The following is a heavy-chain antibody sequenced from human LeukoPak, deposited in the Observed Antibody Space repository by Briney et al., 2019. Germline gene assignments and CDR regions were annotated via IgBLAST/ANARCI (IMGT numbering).Heavy chain of an antibody. V-gene: IGHV3-23*01. J-gene: IGHJ4*02. CDR1: GFTFSSYA. D-gene: IGHD3-22*01. CDR3: AKVDTEAPLGYYDSSGYYYAFDY. CDR2: ISGSGGST. Sequence: GGSLRLSCAASGFTFSSYAMSWVRQAPGKGLEWVSAISGSGGSTYYADSVKGRFTISRDNSKNTLYLQMNSLRAEDTAVYYCAKVDTEAPLGYYDSSGYYYAFDYWGQGTLVTVSS.